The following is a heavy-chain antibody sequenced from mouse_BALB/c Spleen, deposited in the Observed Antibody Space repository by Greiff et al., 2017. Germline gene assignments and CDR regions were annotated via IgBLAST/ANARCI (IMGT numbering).Heavy chain of an antibody. J-gene: IGHJ4*01. D-gene: IGHD2-14*01. V-gene: IGHV5-17*02. CDR3: ARNYGYDGYYDAMDY. CDR2: ISSGSSTI. CDR1: GFTFSSFG. Sequence: EVQVVESGGGLVQPGGSRKLSCAASGFTFSSFGMHWVRQAPEKGLEWVAYISSGSSTIYYADTVKGRFTISRDNPKNTLFLQMTSLRSEDTAMYYCARNYGYDGYYDAMDYWGQGTSVTVSA.